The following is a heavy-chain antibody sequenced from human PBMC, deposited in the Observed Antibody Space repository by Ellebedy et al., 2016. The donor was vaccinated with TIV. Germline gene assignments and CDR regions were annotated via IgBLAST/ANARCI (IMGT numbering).Heavy chain of an antibody. D-gene: IGHD4-17*01. CDR3: ARDPYGDYLCDY. J-gene: IGHJ4*02. V-gene: IGHV3-33*01. CDR2: IWYDGSNK. Sequence: GESLKISCAASGFTFSSYGMHWVRQAPGKGLEWVAVIWYDGSNKYYADSVKGRFTISRDNSKNTLYLQMNSLRAEDTAVYYCARDPYGDYLCDYWGQGTLVTVSS. CDR1: GFTFSSYG.